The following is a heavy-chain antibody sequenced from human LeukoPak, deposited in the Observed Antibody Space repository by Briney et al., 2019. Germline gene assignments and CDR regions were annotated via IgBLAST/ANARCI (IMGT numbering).Heavy chain of an antibody. CDR3: ASSYLKH. J-gene: IGHJ1*01. V-gene: IGHV3-7*01. CDR2: IGQGGSHV. CDR1: GFAFSTNW. Sequence: PGGSLRLSCVASGFAFSTNWMNWVRQAPGEGLELVANIGQGGSHVNYADSVKGRFSISRDNARNSLFLQLNNLRAEDTAVYYCASSYLKHWGQGTLVTVSS.